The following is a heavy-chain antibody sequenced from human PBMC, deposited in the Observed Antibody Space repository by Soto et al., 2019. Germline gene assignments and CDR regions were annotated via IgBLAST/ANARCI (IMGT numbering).Heavy chain of an antibody. J-gene: IGHJ4*02. CDR1: EFTFSNYA. V-gene: IGHV3-30*03. Sequence: HPGGSLRLSCAASEFTFSNYAMHWVRQAPGKGLQWLAVISYDGNNKYYADSVEGRFTISRDNTKNSLYLQMNSLRAEDTAVYYCARESNAHFDYWGQGTMVTVSS. CDR2: ISYDGNNK. CDR3: ARESNAHFDY. D-gene: IGHD7-27*01.